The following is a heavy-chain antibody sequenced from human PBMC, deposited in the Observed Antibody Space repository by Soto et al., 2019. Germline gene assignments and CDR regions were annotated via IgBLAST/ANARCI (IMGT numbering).Heavy chain of an antibody. CDR2: ISGSGLTI. D-gene: IGHD5-12*01. CDR1: GFIFSDYE. V-gene: IGHV3-48*03. J-gene: IGHJ5*02. Sequence: GGSLRLSCAASGFIFSDYEINWVRQAPGKGLEWVSYISGSGLTIYYADSVKGRFTISRDNAKNSLYLQMNSLGVEDTAVYYCSRGPYRNTYNWFDSWGQGTLVTVSS. CDR3: SRGPYRNTYNWFDS.